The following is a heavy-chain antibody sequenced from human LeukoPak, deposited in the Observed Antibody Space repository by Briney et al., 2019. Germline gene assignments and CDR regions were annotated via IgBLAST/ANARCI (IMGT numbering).Heavy chain of an antibody. CDR2: IYTSGST. V-gene: IGHV4-61*02. D-gene: IGHD3-3*01. CDR3: ARDLGHFGVVISYYFDY. J-gene: IGHJ4*02. CDR1: GGSISSGSYY. Sequence: PSETLSLTCTVSGGSISSGSYYWSWIRQPAGKGLEWIGRIYTSGSTNYNPSLKSRVTMSVDTSKNQFSLKLSSVTAADTAVYYCARDLGHFGVVISYYFDYWGQGTLVTVSS.